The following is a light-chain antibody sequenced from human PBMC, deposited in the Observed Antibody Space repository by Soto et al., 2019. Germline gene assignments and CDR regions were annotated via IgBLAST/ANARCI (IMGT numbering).Light chain of an antibody. CDR3: QQYGSSPTT. J-gene: IGKJ5*01. CDR2: GAS. Sequence: IVLTQSPGTLSLSPGERATLSCRGSQSVSSSYLAWYQQKPGQAPRLLIYGASSRATGIPDRFSGSGSGTDFTLTISRLEPEDFAVYYCQQYGSSPTTFGQGTRLEI. CDR1: QSVSSSY. V-gene: IGKV3-20*01.